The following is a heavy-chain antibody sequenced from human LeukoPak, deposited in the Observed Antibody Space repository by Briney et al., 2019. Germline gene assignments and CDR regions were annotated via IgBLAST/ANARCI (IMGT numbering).Heavy chain of an antibody. V-gene: IGHV4-59*12. CDR2: IHYSGST. J-gene: IGHJ4*02. Sequence: SETLSLTCTVSGGSINSYYWSWIRQPPGKGLQWIGCIHYSGSTNYNPSLKSRVTISVDTSKNQFSLKLSSMTAADTAVYYCARVIVDFWSGYYTTYYFDYWGQGTLVTVSS. CDR3: ARVIVDFWSGYYTTYYFDY. D-gene: IGHD3-3*01. CDR1: GGSINSYY.